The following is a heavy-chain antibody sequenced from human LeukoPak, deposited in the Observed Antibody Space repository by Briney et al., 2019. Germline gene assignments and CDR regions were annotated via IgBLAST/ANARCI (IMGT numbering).Heavy chain of an antibody. CDR2: VNDIGSA. CDR3: ARVAMTGYYDHWYFDL. Sequence: SETLSLTCAVSDDSFSGYYWSWIRRSPGKALEYIGEVNDIGSANYSPSLESRVIMLIDTSKNQATLKLTSVTAADTGVYYCARVAMTGYYDHWYFDLWGRGIPVSVSS. CDR1: DDSFSGYY. D-gene: IGHD3-9*01. J-gene: IGHJ2*01. V-gene: IGHV4-34*01.